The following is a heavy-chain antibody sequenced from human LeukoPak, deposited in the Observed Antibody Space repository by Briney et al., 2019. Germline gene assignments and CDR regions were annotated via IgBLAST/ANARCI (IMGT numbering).Heavy chain of an antibody. CDR2: IIPIFGTA. D-gene: IGHD3-16*02. V-gene: IGHV1-69*13. CDR3: ARRRVSWFDP. Sequence: SVKVSRKASGGTFSSYAISWVRQAPGQGLEWMGGIIPIFGTANYAQKFQGRVTITADESTSTAYMELSSLRSEDTAVYYCARRRVSWFDPWGQGTLVTVSS. J-gene: IGHJ5*02. CDR1: GGTFSSYA.